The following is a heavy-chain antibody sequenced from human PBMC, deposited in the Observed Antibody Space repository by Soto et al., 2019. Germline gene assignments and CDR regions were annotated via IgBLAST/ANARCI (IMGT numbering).Heavy chain of an antibody. CDR2: IYPGDSDT. D-gene: IGHD3-3*01. Sequence: NPGESLKISCKGSGYSFTSYWIGWVRQMPGKGLEWMGIIYPGDSDTRYSPSFQGQVTISADKSISTAYLQWSSLKASDTAMYYCARHFPPSITIFGVVNPLDYYYGMDVWGQGTTVTVSS. CDR1: GYSFTSYW. J-gene: IGHJ6*02. CDR3: ARHFPPSITIFGVVNPLDYYYGMDV. V-gene: IGHV5-51*01.